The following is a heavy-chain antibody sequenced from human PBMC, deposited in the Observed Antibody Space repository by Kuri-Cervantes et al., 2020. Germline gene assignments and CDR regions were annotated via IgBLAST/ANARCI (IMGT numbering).Heavy chain of an antibody. J-gene: IGHJ4*02. D-gene: IGHD5-24*01. CDR3: ARDGYNYRARFDY. CDR1: GFTFSSSG. Sequence: SLNPYCAASGFTFSSSGLPWARPAPGQGLEWVAVISYDGSNKYYADSVKGRFTISRDNSKNTLYLQMNSLRAEDTAVYYCARDGYNYRARFDYWGQGTLVTVSS. V-gene: IGHV3-30*12. CDR2: ISYDGSNK.